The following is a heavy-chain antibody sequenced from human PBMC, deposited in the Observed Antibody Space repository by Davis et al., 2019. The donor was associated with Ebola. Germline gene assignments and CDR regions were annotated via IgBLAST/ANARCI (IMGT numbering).Heavy chain of an antibody. Sequence: MPSETLSLTCTVSGGSISSYYWSWIRQPPGKGLEWIGEIYHSGSTNYNPSLKSRVTISVDKSKNQFSLKLSSVTAADTAVYYCARDMDYWGQGTLVTVSS. CDR2: IYHSGST. V-gene: IGHV4-59*12. J-gene: IGHJ4*02. CDR1: GGSISSYY. CDR3: ARDMDY.